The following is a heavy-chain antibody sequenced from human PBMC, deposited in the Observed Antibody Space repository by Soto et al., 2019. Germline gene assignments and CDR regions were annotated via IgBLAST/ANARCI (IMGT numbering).Heavy chain of an antibody. CDR3: ARVGGADGMDV. Sequence: QGQLVESGGGVVQPGRSLRLSCAASGFNFITYAMHWVRQAPGKGLEWLAIISNDGDNTYYADSVKGRFTISRSSSQNTVYLQMNSLRPDDTAVDYCARVGGADGMDVWGQGTTGTV. J-gene: IGHJ6*02. CDR1: GFNFITYA. D-gene: IGHD1-26*01. CDR2: ISNDGDNT. V-gene: IGHV3-30-3*01.